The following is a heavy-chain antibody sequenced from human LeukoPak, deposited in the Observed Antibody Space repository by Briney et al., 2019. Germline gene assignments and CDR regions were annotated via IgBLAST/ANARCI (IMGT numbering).Heavy chain of an antibody. V-gene: IGHV4-39*07. Sequence: PSETLSLTCTVSGGSISSSSYYWGWIRQPPGKGLEWIGSIYYSGSAYYNPSLKSRVTISVDTSKNQFSLKLSSVTAADTAVYYCARALFGDYYGSGNNWFDPWGQGTLVTVSS. CDR1: GGSISSSSYY. CDR3: ARALFGDYYGSGNNWFDP. D-gene: IGHD3-10*01. CDR2: IYYSGSA. J-gene: IGHJ5*02.